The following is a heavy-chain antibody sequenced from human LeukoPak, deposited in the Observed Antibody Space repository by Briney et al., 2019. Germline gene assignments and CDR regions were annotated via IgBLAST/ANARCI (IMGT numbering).Heavy chain of an antibody. V-gene: IGHV3-11*01. CDR1: GFTFSDYY. CDR2: ISSSSNNI. CDR3: ARAPDLPPPPFDY. J-gene: IGHJ4*02. Sequence: GGSLRLSCAASGFTFSDYYMTWIRQAPGKGLEWVSYISSSSNNIHYANSVKGRFTISRDNAKNSLYLQMNSLRAEDTAVYYCARAPDLPPPPFDYWGQGTLVTVSS.